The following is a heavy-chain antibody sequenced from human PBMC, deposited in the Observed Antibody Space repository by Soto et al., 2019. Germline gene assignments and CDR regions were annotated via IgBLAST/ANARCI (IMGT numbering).Heavy chain of an antibody. CDR1: GGSMSSGGYS. Sequence: QLQLQESGSGLVKPSQTLSLTCAVSGGSMSSGGYSWSWIRQPPGKGLEWIGYISHTGSPYYNPSLKSRVTKSLDRSKNHFSLKLSSVTAADTAVYYCARVPDVWGQGTTVTVSS. CDR2: ISHTGSP. CDR3: ARVPDV. V-gene: IGHV4-30-2*01. J-gene: IGHJ6*02.